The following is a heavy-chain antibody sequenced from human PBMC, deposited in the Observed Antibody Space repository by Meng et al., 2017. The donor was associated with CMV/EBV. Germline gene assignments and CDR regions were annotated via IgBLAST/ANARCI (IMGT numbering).Heavy chain of an antibody. J-gene: IGHJ6*02. Sequence: FSRYAIRWVRQAPGRGREWMGGIIPILGIANYAQKFQGRVTITADKSTSTAYMELSSLRSEDTAVYYCARESYGGNAGYYYYYYGMDVWGQGTWSPSP. CDR3: ARESYGGNAGYYYYYYGMDV. CDR1: FSRYA. V-gene: IGHV1-69*10. D-gene: IGHD4-23*01. CDR2: IIPILGIA.